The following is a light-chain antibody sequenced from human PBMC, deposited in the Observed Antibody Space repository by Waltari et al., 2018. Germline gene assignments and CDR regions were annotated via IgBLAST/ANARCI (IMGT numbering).Light chain of an antibody. CDR1: PSVNNNY. CDR2: GAS. CDR3: HQYGSSPT. J-gene: IGKJ1*01. V-gene: IGKV3-20*01. Sequence: EIVLTQSPGTLSLSPGERATLSCRASPSVNNNYLAWYQQKPGQTPRLRISGASSRATGIPDRFSGSGSGTDFTLTISRLEPEDFAVYYCHQYGSSPTFGQGTKVEIK.